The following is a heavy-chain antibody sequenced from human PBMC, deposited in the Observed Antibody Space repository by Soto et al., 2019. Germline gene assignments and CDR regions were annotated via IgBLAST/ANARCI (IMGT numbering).Heavy chain of an antibody. V-gene: IGHV1-8*01. D-gene: IGHD6-19*01. CDR2: MNPNSVNT. J-gene: IGHJ5*02. CDR3: ARKRSSGWSRGWLDT. CDR1: GYTFTIYD. Sequence: WASVXVSFKSAGYTFTIYDINFFLQATGEGLDWIGWMNPNSVNTGYAQKFQGRVTMTRNTSISTAYMELSSLRSEDTAVYYCARKRSSGWSRGWLDTWGQGTLVTVSS.